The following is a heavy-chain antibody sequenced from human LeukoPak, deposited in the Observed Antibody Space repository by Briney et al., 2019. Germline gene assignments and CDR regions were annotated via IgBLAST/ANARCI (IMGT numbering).Heavy chain of an antibody. CDR2: IYTSGST. Sequence: SETLSLTCTVSGGSISNYYWSWIRQPAGKGLEWIGRIYTSGSTNYNPSLKSRVTMSVDTSKNQFSLNLSSVTAADKAVYYCSRGSRDVTTIPGNWFDPWGQGTLVAVSS. J-gene: IGHJ5*02. CDR3: SRGSRDVTTIPGNWFDP. V-gene: IGHV4-4*07. D-gene: IGHD2-21*02. CDR1: GGSISNYY.